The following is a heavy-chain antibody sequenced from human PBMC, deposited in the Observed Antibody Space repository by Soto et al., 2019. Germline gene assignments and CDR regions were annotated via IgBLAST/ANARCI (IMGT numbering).Heavy chain of an antibody. J-gene: IGHJ4*02. CDR3: ARGIAVAGFYFDH. V-gene: IGHV3-53*01. Sequence: PGGSLRLSCAASGLTVSNNYMSWVRQAPEKGLEWVSILYSSGTTYYADSVKGRFTISRDNSKNTLFLQMNSLRAEDTAVYYCARGIAVAGFYFDHWGQGTQVTVSS. CDR1: GLTVSNNY. D-gene: IGHD6-19*01. CDR2: LYSSGTT.